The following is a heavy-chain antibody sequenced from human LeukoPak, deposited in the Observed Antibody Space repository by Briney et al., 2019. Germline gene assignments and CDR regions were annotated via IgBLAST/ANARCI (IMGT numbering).Heavy chain of an antibody. Sequence: SVKVSCKASGGTFSSYTTSWVRQAPGQGLEWMGRIIPILGIANYAQKFQGRVTITADKSTSTAYMELSSLRSEDTAVYYCAIHRYYYDSSGYSFDYWGQGTLVTVSS. CDR2: IIPILGIA. D-gene: IGHD3-22*01. J-gene: IGHJ4*02. V-gene: IGHV1-69*02. CDR1: GGTFSSYT. CDR3: AIHRYYYDSSGYSFDY.